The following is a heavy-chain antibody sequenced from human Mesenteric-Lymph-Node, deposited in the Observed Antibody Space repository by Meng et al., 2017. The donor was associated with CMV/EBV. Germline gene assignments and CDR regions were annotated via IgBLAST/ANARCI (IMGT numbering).Heavy chain of an antibody. CDR1: GFTFSAYS. CDR3: ARAAPYYDFWSGYYAL. J-gene: IGHJ4*02. Sequence: GESLKISCAASGFTFSAYSMNWVRQAPGKGLEWVSSISSSSSYISYADSVKGRFTVSRDNAKNSLYLHMNSLRAEDTAVYYCARAAPYYDFWSGYYALWGQGTLVTVSS. CDR2: ISSSSSYI. V-gene: IGHV3-21*01. D-gene: IGHD3-3*01.